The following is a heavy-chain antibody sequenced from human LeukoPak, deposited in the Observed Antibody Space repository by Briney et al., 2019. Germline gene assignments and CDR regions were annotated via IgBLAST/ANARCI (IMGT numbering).Heavy chain of an antibody. CDR2: IYYSGST. CDR3: ARAALKVVAATRPADFDY. J-gene: IGHJ4*02. V-gene: IGHV4-31*03. CDR1: GGSISSGGYY. D-gene: IGHD2-15*01. Sequence: SQTLSLTRTVSGGSISSGGYYWSWIRQHPGKGLEWIGYIYYSGSTYYNPSLKSRVTISVDTSKNQFSLKLSSVTAADTAVYYCARAALKVVAATRPADFDYWGQGTLVTVSS.